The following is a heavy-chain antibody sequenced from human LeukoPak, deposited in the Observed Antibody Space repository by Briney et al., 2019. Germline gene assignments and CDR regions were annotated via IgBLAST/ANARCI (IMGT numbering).Heavy chain of an antibody. D-gene: IGHD3-16*01. Sequence: ASVTLSFTGSGYTFTGYYMHWVRHAPGQGLEWMGWINPDRGGTNYAQKFQGRVTMTRDTSISTAYMELSRLRSDDTAVYYCARAKRTTIGDYYYYYGMDVWGQGTTVTVSS. V-gene: IGHV1-2*02. CDR3: ARAKRTTIGDYYYYYGMDV. CDR2: INPDRGGT. CDR1: GYTFTGYY. J-gene: IGHJ6*02.